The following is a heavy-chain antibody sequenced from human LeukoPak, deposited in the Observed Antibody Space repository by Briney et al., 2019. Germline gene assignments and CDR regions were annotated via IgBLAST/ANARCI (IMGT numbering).Heavy chain of an antibody. J-gene: IGHJ6*03. V-gene: IGHV3-30*02. CDR3: AKLDMQQLGTGYYYYMDV. CDR1: GFTFSSYT. D-gene: IGHD6-13*01. CDR2: IRYDGSNK. Sequence: GGSLRLSCAASGFTFSSYTMNWVRQAPGKGLEWVAFIRYDGSNKYYADSVKGRFTISRDNSKNTLYLQMNSLRAEDTAVYYCAKLDMQQLGTGYYYYMDVWGKGTTVTVSS.